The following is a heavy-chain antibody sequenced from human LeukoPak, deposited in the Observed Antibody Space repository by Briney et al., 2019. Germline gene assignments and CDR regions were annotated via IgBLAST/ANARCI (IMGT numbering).Heavy chain of an antibody. CDR3: ARDYYYGMDV. Sequence: GGSLRLSCAASGFAFSTYWMHWVRQAPGKGLEWVSRINPDGITTTYADSVKGRFTISRDNAKNTLLLQMNSLRAEDTAVYYCARDYYYGMDVWGQGTTITVSS. J-gene: IGHJ6*02. CDR1: GFAFSTYW. V-gene: IGHV3-74*01. CDR2: INPDGITT.